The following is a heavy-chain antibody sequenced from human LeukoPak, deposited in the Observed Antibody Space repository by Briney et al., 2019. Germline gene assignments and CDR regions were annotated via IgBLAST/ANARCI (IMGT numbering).Heavy chain of an antibody. CDR1: GFTFSNYG. J-gene: IGHJ5*02. D-gene: IGHD3-10*01. Sequence: GGSLRLSCAASGFTFSNYGMHWVRQAPGKGLEWVALISFDGSQKYYADSVKGRFTISRDNSKSTVYLQMNSLRVEDAAVYYCSKDLISDFGGDLDPWGQGTLVTVSS. CDR2: ISFDGSQK. V-gene: IGHV3-30*02. CDR3: SKDLISDFGGDLDP.